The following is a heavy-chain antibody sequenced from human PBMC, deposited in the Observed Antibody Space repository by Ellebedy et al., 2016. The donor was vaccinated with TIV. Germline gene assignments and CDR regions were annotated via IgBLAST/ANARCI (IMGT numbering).Heavy chain of an antibody. Sequence: AASVKVSCKASGYTFTTYDIKWVRQATGQGLEWMGWMNPNSDDTGYAQKFQGRVTMTRNTSISTAYMELSSLRSEDTAVYYCASGDGAVIGNTDWFASPFQHWGQGTLVTVSS. J-gene: IGHJ1*01. CDR1: GYTFTTYD. CDR3: ASGDGAVIGNTDWFASPFQH. CDR2: MNPNSDDT. V-gene: IGHV1-8*01. D-gene: IGHD3-3*01.